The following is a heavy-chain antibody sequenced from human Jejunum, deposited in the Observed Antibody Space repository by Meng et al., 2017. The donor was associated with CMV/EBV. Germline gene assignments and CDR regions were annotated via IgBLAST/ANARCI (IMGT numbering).Heavy chain of an antibody. D-gene: IGHD3-3*01. CDR3: ARDADFWSGSDY. J-gene: IGHJ4*02. CDR2: INQDGSDK. V-gene: IGHV3-7*01. CDR1: GFSFSDFW. Sequence: ASGFSFSDFWISWIRQATGKGLEWVANINQDGSDKYYADSVTGRFTISRDNAENSLYLQMNSLRVEDTAVYYCARDADFWSGSDYWGQGTLVTVSS.